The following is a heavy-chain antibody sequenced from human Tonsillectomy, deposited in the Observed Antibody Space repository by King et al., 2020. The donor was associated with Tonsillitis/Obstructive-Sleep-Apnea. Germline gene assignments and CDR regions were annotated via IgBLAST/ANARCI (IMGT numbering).Heavy chain of an antibody. V-gene: IGHV2-5*02. CDR3: AHLRGCDFVWGSYRLDY. CDR1: GFSFSTSGVG. Sequence: ITLKESGPTLVKPTQTLTLTCTFSGFSFSTSGVGVGWIRQPPGRALEWLALIYWDDYKRYSPSLRSRLTITKDTPKNQVVLTMTNMDPVDTATYYCAHLRGCDFVWGSYRLDYWGQGTLVTVSS. J-gene: IGHJ4*02. D-gene: IGHD3-16*02. CDR2: IYWDDYK.